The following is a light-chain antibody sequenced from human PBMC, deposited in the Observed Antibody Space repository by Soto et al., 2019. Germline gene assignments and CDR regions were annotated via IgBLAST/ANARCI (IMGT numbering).Light chain of an antibody. V-gene: IGKV3-15*01. Sequence: EIVMTQSTATLSVSPGERAALSCRASQSVNSNFAWYQQKPGQAPRLLIYGASTRATDIPARFSGSGSGTEFTLTISSLQSEDFAVYYCQQYNNWPYTFGQGTKLEIK. CDR1: QSVNSN. CDR3: QQYNNWPYT. CDR2: GAS. J-gene: IGKJ2*01.